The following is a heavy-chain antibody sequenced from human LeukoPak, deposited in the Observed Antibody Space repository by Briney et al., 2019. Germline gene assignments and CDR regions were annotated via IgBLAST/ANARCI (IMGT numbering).Heavy chain of an antibody. CDR1: GGSINNYY. V-gene: IGHV4-39*01. Sequence: SETLSLTCTVSGGSINNYYWSWIRQPPGKGLEWIGSIYYSGSTYYNPSLKSRVTISVDTSKNQFSLKLSSVTAADTAVYYCARRPGGAAHRYFDYWGQGTLVTVSS. D-gene: IGHD4-23*01. J-gene: IGHJ4*02. CDR2: IYYSGST. CDR3: ARRPGGAAHRYFDY.